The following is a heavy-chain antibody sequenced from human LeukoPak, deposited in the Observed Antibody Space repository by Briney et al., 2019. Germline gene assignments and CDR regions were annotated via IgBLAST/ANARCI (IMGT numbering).Heavy chain of an antibody. D-gene: IGHD4-17*01. CDR3: ATSTLTGDYYFVDF. Sequence: PGGSLRLSCAASGFTFSSYWMHWVRPTPGKGLVWVSRINGDGSITRYADSVKGRFTISRDNAKNTLYLQMNSLRADDAAVYYCATSTLTGDYYFVDFWGQGTLVTVSS. V-gene: IGHV3-74*01. J-gene: IGHJ4*02. CDR2: INGDGSIT. CDR1: GFTFSSYW.